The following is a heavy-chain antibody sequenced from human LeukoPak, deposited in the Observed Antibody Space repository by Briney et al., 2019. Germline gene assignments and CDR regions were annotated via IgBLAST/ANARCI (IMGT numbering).Heavy chain of an antibody. CDR1: GFTFSSYE. V-gene: IGHV3-48*03. D-gene: IGHD2-8*01. Sequence: PGGSLRLSCAASGFTFSSYEMNWVRQAPGKGLEWVSAISGSGGSTYYADSVKGRFTISRDNAKNSLYLQMNSLRPEDTALYYCSTDPRLLMYWGHGTLVTVSS. J-gene: IGHJ4*01. CDR2: ISGSGGST. CDR3: STDPRLLMY.